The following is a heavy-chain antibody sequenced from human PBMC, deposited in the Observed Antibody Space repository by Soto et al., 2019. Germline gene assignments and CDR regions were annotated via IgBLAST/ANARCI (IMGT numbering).Heavy chain of an antibody. V-gene: IGHV3-21*01. CDR2: VSSSSTYI. CDR3: ARAFVTEYYFDY. CDR1: GFTFGGNN. Sequence: PGGPLSLSGAASGFTFGGNNRNGVRRAPGKGLEWVSSVSSSSTYIYYADSLKGRFTISRDNAKNSLYLQMNSLRAEDTAVYYCARAFVTEYYFDYWGLGTLVTVSS. J-gene: IGHJ4*02. D-gene: IGHD3-16*02.